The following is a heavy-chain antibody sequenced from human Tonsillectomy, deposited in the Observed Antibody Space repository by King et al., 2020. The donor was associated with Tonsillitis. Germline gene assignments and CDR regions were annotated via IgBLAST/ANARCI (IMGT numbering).Heavy chain of an antibody. D-gene: IGHD6-19*01. CDR1: GDSVSSNSAA. V-gene: IGHV6-1*01. Sequence: VQLQQSGPGLVKPSQTLSLTCAISGDSVSSNSAAWNWIRQSPSRGLEWLGRTYYRSKWYNDYAVSVKSRITINPDTSKNQFSLQLNSVTPEDTAVYYCATDPLIAVAHYYYGMDVWGQGTTVTVSS. CDR2: TYYRSKWYN. J-gene: IGHJ6*02. CDR3: ATDPLIAVAHYYYGMDV.